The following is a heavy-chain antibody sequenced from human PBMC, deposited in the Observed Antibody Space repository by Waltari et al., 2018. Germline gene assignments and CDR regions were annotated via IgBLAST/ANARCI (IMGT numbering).Heavy chain of an antibody. V-gene: IGHV1-2*02. D-gene: IGHD3-10*01. J-gene: IGHJ4*02. CDR3: ARSRVLLWFGELLSH. Sequence: QVQLVQSGAEVKKPGASVKVSCKASGYTFTGYYMPWVRQAPGQGLEWMGWINPNSGGTNYAQKFQGRVTMTRDTSISTAYMELSRLRSDDTAVYYCARSRVLLWFGELLSHWGQGTLVTVSS. CDR2: INPNSGGT. CDR1: GYTFTGYY.